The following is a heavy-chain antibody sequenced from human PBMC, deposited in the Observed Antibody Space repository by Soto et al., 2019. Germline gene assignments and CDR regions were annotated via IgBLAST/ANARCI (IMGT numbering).Heavy chain of an antibody. CDR2: IDPSDSYI. V-gene: IGHV5-10-1*01. D-gene: IGHD3-10*01. J-gene: IGHJ6*02. CDR3: ARRREGKRYGMDD. Sequence: GESLKISCTGYGYDFTNYWINWVRQLPGKGLEWMGRIDPSDSYISYSPSFEGHVTISVDKYINTAYLQWSDLKASDSGKYFCARRREGKRYGMDDWGQETTVTVSS. CDR1: GYDFTNYW.